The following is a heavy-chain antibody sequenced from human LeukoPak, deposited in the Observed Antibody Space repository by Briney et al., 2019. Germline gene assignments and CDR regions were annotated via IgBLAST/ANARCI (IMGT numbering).Heavy chain of an antibody. D-gene: IGHD2-21*02. Sequence: GGSLRLSCAASGFTFSDYYMSWIRQAPGKGLEWVSYISSSGSTIYYADSVKGRFTISRDNSKNTLYLQMNSLRAEDTAVYYCAKDRRLAYCGGNCFAGWGQGTLVTVSS. CDR1: GFTFSDYY. CDR2: ISSSGSTI. V-gene: IGHV3-11*01. J-gene: IGHJ4*02. CDR3: AKDRRLAYCGGNCFAG.